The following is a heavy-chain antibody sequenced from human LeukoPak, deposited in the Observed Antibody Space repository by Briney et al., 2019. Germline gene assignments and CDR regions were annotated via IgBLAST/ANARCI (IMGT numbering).Heavy chain of an antibody. D-gene: IGHD2-2*01. V-gene: IGHV1-18*01. CDR1: GYTFTSYG. CDR3: ARGGGNYIVVVPAALSFDY. J-gene: IGHJ4*02. Sequence: ASVKVSCKASGYTFTSYGISWVRPAPGQGLEWMGWISAYNGNTNYAQKLQGRVTMTTDTSTSTAYMELRSLRSDDTAVYYCARGGGNYIVVVPAALSFDYWGQGTLVTVSS. CDR2: ISAYNGNT.